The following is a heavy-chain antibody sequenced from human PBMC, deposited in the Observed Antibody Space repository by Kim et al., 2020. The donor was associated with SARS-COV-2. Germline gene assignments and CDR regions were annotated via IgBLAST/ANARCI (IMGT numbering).Heavy chain of an antibody. Sequence: SGKGRFTIARDNAKNSLYLQMNSLRAEDTAVYYCARVSWGYYDSSGYPHYWGQGTLVTVSS. CDR3: ARVSWGYYDSSGYPHY. D-gene: IGHD3-22*01. J-gene: IGHJ4*02. V-gene: IGHV3-11*05.